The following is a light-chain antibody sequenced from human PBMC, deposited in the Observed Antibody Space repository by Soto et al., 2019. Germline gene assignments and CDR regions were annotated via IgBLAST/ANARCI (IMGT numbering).Light chain of an antibody. CDR1: TSDVGGYNL. Sequence: QSVLTQPASVSGSPGQSITISCSGTTSDVGGYNLVSWYQQHTAKAPKLLIYEGTQRPSGVSSRFSGSKSGNTASLTISGLQAEDEADYYCCLYASSSSYVFGTGTKV. CDR2: EGT. V-gene: IGLV2-23*01. J-gene: IGLJ1*01. CDR3: CLYASSSSYV.